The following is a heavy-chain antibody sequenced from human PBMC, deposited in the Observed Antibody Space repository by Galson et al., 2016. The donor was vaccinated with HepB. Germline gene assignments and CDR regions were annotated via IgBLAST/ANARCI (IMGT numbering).Heavy chain of an antibody. J-gene: IGHJ5*01. V-gene: IGHV4-4*02. Sequence: SETLSLTCAVSGASINSSNWWTWVRQAPEKGLEWIGEIYHTGTSNNNPSLLSRFTMSIDNSRNHFSLNLNSVTAADTAVYYCARASVVPGARMIFDSWGQGILATVSS. CDR3: ARASVVPGARMIFDS. D-gene: IGHD2-2*01. CDR2: IYHTGTS. CDR1: GASINSSNW.